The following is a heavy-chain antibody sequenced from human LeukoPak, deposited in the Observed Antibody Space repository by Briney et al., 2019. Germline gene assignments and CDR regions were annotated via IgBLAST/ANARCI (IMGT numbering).Heavy chain of an antibody. Sequence: GGSLRLSCAASGFTFSGYSIHWVRQARGKGLEGVAVISHDATTTYYADSVNGRFTISRDNSQNTLSLQMNSLKTDDTAVYYCARDPVAAIYSSYYFYYMDVWGKGTTVTVSS. J-gene: IGHJ6*03. V-gene: IGHV3-30*04. D-gene: IGHD5-12*01. CDR3: ARDPVAAIYSSYYFYYMDV. CDR2: ISHDATTT. CDR1: GFTFSGYS.